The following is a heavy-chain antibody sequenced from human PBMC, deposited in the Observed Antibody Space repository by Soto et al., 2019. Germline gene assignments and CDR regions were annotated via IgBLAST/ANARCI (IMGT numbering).Heavy chain of an antibody. V-gene: IGHV3-30*18. CDR3: AKSVYNWNDGFFDY. CDR1: GFTFSSYG. D-gene: IGHD1-1*01. CDR2: ISYDEINK. J-gene: IGHJ4*02. Sequence: GGSLRFSCAASGFTFSSYGMHWVRQAPGKGLEWVAIISYDEINKYYADSVKGRFTISRDNSKNTLYLQMNSLRAEDTAVYYCAKSVYNWNDGFFDYWGQGTLVTVSS.